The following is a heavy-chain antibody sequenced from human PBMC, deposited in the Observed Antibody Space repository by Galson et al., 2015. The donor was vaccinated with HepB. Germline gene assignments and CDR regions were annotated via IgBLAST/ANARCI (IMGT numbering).Heavy chain of an antibody. V-gene: IGHV3-66*02. CDR1: GFTVSSDY. D-gene: IGHD7-27*01. Sequence: SLRLSCAASGFTVSSDYMNWVRQAPWKGLEWVSVIYTGGSTYYADSVKGRFTISRDNSKNTVYLQMNSLRPEDTAVYYCARDPPLGAPFDYWGQGTLVTVSS. CDR3: ARDPPLGAPFDY. CDR2: IYTGGST. J-gene: IGHJ4*02.